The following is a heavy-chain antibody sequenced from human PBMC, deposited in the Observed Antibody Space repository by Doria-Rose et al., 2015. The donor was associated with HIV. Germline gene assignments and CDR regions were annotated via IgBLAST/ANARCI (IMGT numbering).Heavy chain of an antibody. CDR1: GVSLSSPGMG. CDR2: IFSDDER. J-gene: IGHJ4*02. CDR3: ARIRSSRWYHKYYFDF. Sequence: SGPVLVKPTETLTLTCTVSGVSLSSPGMGVSWIRQPPGKALEWPANIFSDDERSYKTSLKIRLTISRGTSKGQVVLTMTDMDPVDTATYYCARIRSSRWYHKYYFDFWGQGTLVIVSA. D-gene: IGHD6-13*01. V-gene: IGHV2-26*01.